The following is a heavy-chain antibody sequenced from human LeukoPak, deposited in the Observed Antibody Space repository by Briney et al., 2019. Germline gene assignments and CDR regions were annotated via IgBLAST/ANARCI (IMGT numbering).Heavy chain of an antibody. CDR1: GFTFSSYA. V-gene: IGHV3-23*01. CDR3: ARGTGSYSLPKYYYYGMDV. J-gene: IGHJ6*02. D-gene: IGHD1-26*01. Sequence: GGSLRLSCAASGFTFSSYAMSWVRQAPGKGLEWVSAISGSGGSTYYADSVKGRFTISRDNSKNTLYLQMNSLRAEDTAVYYCARGTGSYSLPKYYYYGMDVWGQGTTVTVSS. CDR2: ISGSGGST.